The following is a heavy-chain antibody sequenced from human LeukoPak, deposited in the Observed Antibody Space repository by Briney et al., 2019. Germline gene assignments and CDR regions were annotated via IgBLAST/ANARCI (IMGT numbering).Heavy chain of an antibody. J-gene: IGHJ4*02. CDR3: AREAYYCGGDCYSAVFGY. CDR2: IYYSGST. Sequence: SETLSLTCTVSGGSISSSSYYWGWIRQPPGKGLEWIGSIYYSGSTYYNPSLKSRVTISVDTSKNQFSLKLSSVTAADTAVYYCAREAYYCGGDCYSAVFGYWGQGTLVTVSS. D-gene: IGHD2-21*01. V-gene: IGHV4-39*07. CDR1: GGSISSSSYY.